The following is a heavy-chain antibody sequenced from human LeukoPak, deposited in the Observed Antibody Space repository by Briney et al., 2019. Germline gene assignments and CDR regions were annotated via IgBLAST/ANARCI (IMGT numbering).Heavy chain of an antibody. CDR1: GGSISSYY. Sequence: SETLSLTCTVSGGSISSYYWSWIRQPPGKGLEWIGYIYYSGSTNYNPSLKGRVTISVDTSKNQFSLKLSSVTAADTAMYYCARDEGIYAGYYYGMDVWGKGTTVTVSS. V-gene: IGHV4-59*01. J-gene: IGHJ6*04. CDR3: ARDEGIYAGYYYGMDV. D-gene: IGHD2/OR15-2a*01. CDR2: IYYSGST.